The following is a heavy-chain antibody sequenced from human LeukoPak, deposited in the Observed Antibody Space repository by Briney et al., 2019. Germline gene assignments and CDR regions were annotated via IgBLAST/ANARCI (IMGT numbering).Heavy chain of an antibody. Sequence: PSETLSLTCAVYGGSFSGYYWSWIRQPPGKGLEWIGEINHSGSTNYNPSLKSRVTISVDTSKNQFSLKLSSVTAADTAVYYCARYSYGSVNFDYWGQGTLVTVSS. CDR1: GGSFSGYY. CDR2: INHSGST. J-gene: IGHJ4*02. D-gene: IGHD5-18*01. V-gene: IGHV4-34*01. CDR3: ARYSYGSVNFDY.